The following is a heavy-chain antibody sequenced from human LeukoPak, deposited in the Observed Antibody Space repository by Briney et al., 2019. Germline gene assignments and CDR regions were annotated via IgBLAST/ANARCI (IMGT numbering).Heavy chain of an antibody. CDR2: INQDGSEE. V-gene: IGHV3-7*01. D-gene: IGHD5-12*01. CDR1: GFTFSNYW. CDR3: VRDGGVSGYDLLDY. J-gene: IGHJ4*02. Sequence: SGGSLRLSCAASGFTFSNYWMTRVRQAPGKGLEWVAHINQDGSEEHYMDSAKARFTISRDNAKNSLSLQMNSLRAEDTAVYYCVRDGGVSGYDLLDYWGQGTLVTVSS.